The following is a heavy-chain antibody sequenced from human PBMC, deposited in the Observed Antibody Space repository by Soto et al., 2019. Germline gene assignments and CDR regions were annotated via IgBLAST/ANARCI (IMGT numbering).Heavy chain of an antibody. Sequence: GGSLRLSCAASGFTFSSYAMHWVRQAPGKGLEWVAVISYDGSNKYYADSVKGRFTISRDNSKNTLYLQMNSLRAEDTAVYYCARRRGAAAGIIGYFQHWGQGTLVTVSS. CDR3: ARRRGAAAGIIGYFQH. V-gene: IGHV3-30-3*01. D-gene: IGHD6-13*01. CDR1: GFTFSSYA. CDR2: ISYDGSNK. J-gene: IGHJ1*01.